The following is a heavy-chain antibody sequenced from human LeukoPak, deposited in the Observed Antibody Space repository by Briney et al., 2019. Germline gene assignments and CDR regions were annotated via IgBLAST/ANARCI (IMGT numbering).Heavy chain of an antibody. Sequence: KASXXXFXXXAISWVRQAPGQGLEWMGGIIPIFGTANYAQKFQGRVTITTDEYTSKAYMELSSLRSEDTAVYYCASHDYGDYYFDYWGQGTLVTVSS. D-gene: IGHD4-17*01. CDR1: XXXFXXXA. J-gene: IGHJ4*02. CDR3: ASHDYGDYYFDY. CDR2: IIPIFGTA. V-gene: IGHV1-69*05.